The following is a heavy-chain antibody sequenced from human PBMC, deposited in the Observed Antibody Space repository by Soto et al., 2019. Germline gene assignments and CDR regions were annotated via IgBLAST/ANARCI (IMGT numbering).Heavy chain of an antibody. Sequence: GGSLRLSCAASGFTFSSYSMNWVRQAPGKGLEWVSSISSSSSYIYYADSVKGRFTISRDNAKNSLSLQMNSRRVEDTAVYYCARVPCGGDCYYYYDMDVWGKGTTVTVSS. CDR3: ARVPCGGDCYYYYDMDV. V-gene: IGHV3-21*01. J-gene: IGHJ6*03. CDR2: ISSSSSYI. CDR1: GFTFSSYS. D-gene: IGHD2-21*01.